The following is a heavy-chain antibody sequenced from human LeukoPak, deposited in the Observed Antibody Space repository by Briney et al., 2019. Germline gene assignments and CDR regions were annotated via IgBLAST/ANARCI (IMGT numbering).Heavy chain of an antibody. CDR2: ISAYNGNT. J-gene: IGHJ4*02. CDR3: ASSNYYDFWSGYDY. CDR1: GYTFTIYG. D-gene: IGHD3-3*01. Sequence: GASVKVSSTASGYTFTIYGTSWVRQAPGQGREWMGWISAYNGNTNYAQKLQGRVTMTTDTSTSTAYMELRSLRSDDTAVYYCASSNYYDFWSGYDYWGQGTLVTVSS. V-gene: IGHV1-18*01.